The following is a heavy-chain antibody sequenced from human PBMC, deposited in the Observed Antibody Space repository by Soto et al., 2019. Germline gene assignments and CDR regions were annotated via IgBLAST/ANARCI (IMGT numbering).Heavy chain of an antibody. Sequence: QVQLVESGGGVVQPGRSLRLSCAASGFTFSSYAMHWVRQAPGKGLEWVAVISYDGSNKYYADSVKGRFTISRENSKNTLYLQMNSLRSEDTAVYYCARDMAFFFAMLVVVDAFDIWGQGTMVTVSS. D-gene: IGHD3-22*01. J-gene: IGHJ3*02. CDR2: ISYDGSNK. CDR1: GFTFSSYA. CDR3: ARDMAFFFAMLVVVDAFDI. V-gene: IGHV3-30-3*01.